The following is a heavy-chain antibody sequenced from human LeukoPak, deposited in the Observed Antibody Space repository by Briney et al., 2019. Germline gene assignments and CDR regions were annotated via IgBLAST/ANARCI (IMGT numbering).Heavy chain of an antibody. CDR1: GYTLTDYY. CDR2: IIPHSGGT. V-gene: IGHV1-2*02. J-gene: IGHJ4*02. D-gene: IGHD2-2*01. CDR3: STEDKYCTTPNCDAY. Sequence: GASVKVSCKASGYTLTDYYIHWVRQAPGQDLEWMGFIIPHSGGTSYEQKFQGRVTMTRDMSIGTFYMELSSLRSDDTAVYYCSTEDKYCTTPNCDAYWGQGTLVTVSS.